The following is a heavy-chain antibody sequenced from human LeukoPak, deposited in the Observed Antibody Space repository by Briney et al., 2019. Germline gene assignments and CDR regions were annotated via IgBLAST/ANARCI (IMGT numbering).Heavy chain of an antibody. V-gene: IGHV1-2*02. CDR3: ARDSITIFGVVTPTYWFDP. CDR2: INPNSGGT. Sequence: GASVKVSCKAPGYTFTGYYMHWVRQAPGQGLEWMGWINPNSGGTNYAQKFQGRVTMTRDTSISTAYMELSRLRSDDTAVYYCARDSITIFGVVTPTYWFDPWGQGTLVTVSS. CDR1: GYTFTGYY. D-gene: IGHD3-3*01. J-gene: IGHJ5*02.